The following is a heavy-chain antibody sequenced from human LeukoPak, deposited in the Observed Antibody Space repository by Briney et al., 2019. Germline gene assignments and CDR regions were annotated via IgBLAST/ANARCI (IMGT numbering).Heavy chain of an antibody. V-gene: IGHV1-2*02. Sequence: ASVKVSCKASGYTFTGYYMHWVRQAPGQGVERMGWINPNSGGTKYAQKFQGRVTMTRDTSISTAYMELSRLRSDDTAVYYCARAPYYDFWSGYYPTSYYFDYWGQGTLVTVPS. CDR3: ARAPYYDFWSGYYPTSYYFDY. CDR1: GYTFTGYY. CDR2: INPNSGGT. D-gene: IGHD3-3*01. J-gene: IGHJ4*02.